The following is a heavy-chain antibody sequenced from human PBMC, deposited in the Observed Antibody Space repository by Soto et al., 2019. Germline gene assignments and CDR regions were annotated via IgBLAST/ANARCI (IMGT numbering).Heavy chain of an antibody. CDR3: SRSQGSSTSLEIYYYYYYGMEV. D-gene: IGHD2-2*01. J-gene: IGHJ6*02. Sequence: QVQLVQSGAEVKKPGSSVKVSCKASGGTFGSYAISWVRQAPGQGLEWMGGIIPIPGTANYAQKFQGRVTIAADESTSTAYMELSRLRSEDTAVYYCSRSQGSSTSLEIYYYYYYGMEVWGQGTTVTVSS. CDR1: GGTFGSYA. CDR2: IIPIPGTA. V-gene: IGHV1-69*01.